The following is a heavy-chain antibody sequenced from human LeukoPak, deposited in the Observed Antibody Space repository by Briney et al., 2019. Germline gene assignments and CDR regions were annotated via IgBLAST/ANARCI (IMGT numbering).Heavy chain of an antibody. CDR3: GRLPLHYGMDV. Sequence: PSETLSLTCAVYGGSFSGYYWSWIRQPPGKGLEWIGEINHSGSTNYNPSLKSRVTISVDTSRNQFSLKLSSVTAADTAVYYCGRLPLHYGMDVWGQGTTVTVSS. J-gene: IGHJ6*02. CDR1: GGSFSGYY. V-gene: IGHV4-34*01. CDR2: INHSGST.